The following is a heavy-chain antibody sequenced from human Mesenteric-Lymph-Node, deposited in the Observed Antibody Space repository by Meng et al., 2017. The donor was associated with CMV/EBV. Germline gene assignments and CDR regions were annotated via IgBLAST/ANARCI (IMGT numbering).Heavy chain of an antibody. CDR3: ARDLSSITGATRVLAGGKDV. CDR1: GGSFNNYG. J-gene: IGHJ6*02. CDR2: IIPVFGLP. D-gene: IGHD1-20*01. V-gene: IGHV1-69*10. Sequence: PGKVSCKASGGSFNNYGINWVRQAPGQGLEWMGGIIPVFGLPNYAQKFQGRVSLTADKPTSTVYMELSSLRSEDTAVYYCARDLSSITGATRVLAGGKDVWGQGTTVTVSS.